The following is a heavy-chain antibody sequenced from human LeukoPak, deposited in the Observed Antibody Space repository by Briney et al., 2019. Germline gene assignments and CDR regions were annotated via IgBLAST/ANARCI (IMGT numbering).Heavy chain of an antibody. V-gene: IGHV4-38-2*02. Sequence: SETLSLTCTVFDYSIAHGFFWAWIRQPPGGGLEWIGSLYHSGTTYYNTSLKSRISTSVDTSKNQFSLKLRLVTAADTAVYYCARVEVPRDINDWYFDLWGRGTLVTVSS. J-gene: IGHJ2*01. CDR3: ARVEVPRDINDWYFDL. CDR1: DYSIAHGFF. CDR2: LYHSGTT. D-gene: IGHD2-15*01.